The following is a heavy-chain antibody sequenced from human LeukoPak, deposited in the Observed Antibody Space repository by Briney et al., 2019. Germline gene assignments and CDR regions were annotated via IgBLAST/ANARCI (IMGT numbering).Heavy chain of an antibody. Sequence: ASVKVSCKPSGYTFTNYGFTWVRQAPGQGLEWMGWISAYIVNANYARNLQGRVTMTTDPSTSTAYTELRSLRSDDTAVYHCARGLYYDTNGYPALQYWGQGTLVTVSS. D-gene: IGHD3-22*01. CDR2: ISAYIVNA. CDR1: GYTFTNYG. CDR3: ARGLYYDTNGYPALQY. J-gene: IGHJ4*02. V-gene: IGHV1-18*01.